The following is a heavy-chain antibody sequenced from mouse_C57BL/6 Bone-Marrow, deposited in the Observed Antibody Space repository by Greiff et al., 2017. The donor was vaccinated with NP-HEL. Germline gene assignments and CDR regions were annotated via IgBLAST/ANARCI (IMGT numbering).Heavy chain of an antibody. Sequence: VQLQQSGAELVKPGASVKLSCKASGYTFTSYWMHWVKQRPGRGLEWIGRIDPNSGSTKYNEKFKSKATLTVDKPSSTAYMQLSSLTSEDSAVYYCARSGFITTVVATNFDYWGQGTTLTVSS. J-gene: IGHJ2*01. CDR2: IDPNSGST. D-gene: IGHD1-1*01. CDR1: GYTFTSYW. CDR3: ARSGFITTVVATNFDY. V-gene: IGHV1-72*01.